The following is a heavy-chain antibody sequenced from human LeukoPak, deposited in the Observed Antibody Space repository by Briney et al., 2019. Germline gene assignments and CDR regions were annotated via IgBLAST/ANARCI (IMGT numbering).Heavy chain of an antibody. CDR1: GGSISSSSYY. CDR3: ARQTSTRGKDY. Sequence: PLETLSLTCSVSGGSISSSSYYWGWIRQPPGQGLEWIGSIYYSGSTYFNSSLKSRVTMSVDTSKNQFSLNLSSVTAADTAVYYCARQTSTRGKDYWGQGTLVIVSS. D-gene: IGHD2-2*01. CDR2: IYYSGST. V-gene: IGHV4-39*01. J-gene: IGHJ4*02.